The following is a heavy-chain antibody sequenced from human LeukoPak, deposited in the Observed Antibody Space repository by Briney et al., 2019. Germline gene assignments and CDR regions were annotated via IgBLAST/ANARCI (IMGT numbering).Heavy chain of an antibody. CDR3: ARAWDDLKRFDP. CDR1: GGSFSGYY. CDR2: INHSGST. V-gene: IGHV4-34*01. Sequence: SETLSLTCAVYGGSFSGYYWSWIRQPPGKGLEWIGEINHSGSTNYNPSLKSRVTISVDTSKNQFSLKLSSVTAADTAVYYCARAWDDLKRFDPWGQGTLVTVSS. D-gene: IGHD1-26*01. J-gene: IGHJ5*02.